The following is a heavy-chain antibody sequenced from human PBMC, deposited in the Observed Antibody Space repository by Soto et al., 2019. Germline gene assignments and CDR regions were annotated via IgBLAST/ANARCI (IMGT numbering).Heavy chain of an antibody. V-gene: IGHV1-3*04. Sequence: QVPLVQSGAEVKKPGASVRVSCKASGYTFTNNVIHWMRQAPGQGLEWMGWINTGNGNLKYSQKFRGRVTITMDTSASTAYMELSSLSSEDTAVFYCAREETDGYTRFDYWGQGTLVTVSS. CDR1: GYTFTNNV. CDR2: INTGNGNL. J-gene: IGHJ4*02. CDR3: AREETDGYTRFDY. D-gene: IGHD5-18*01.